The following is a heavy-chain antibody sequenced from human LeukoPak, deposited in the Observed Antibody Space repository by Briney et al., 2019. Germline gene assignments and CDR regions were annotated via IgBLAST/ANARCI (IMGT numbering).Heavy chain of an antibody. CDR1: GXTFSTYA. CDR3: AKKTPGATPLDY. Sequence: GGSLRLSCAASGXTFSTYAMSWVRQAPGKGQEWVSGIGSGAGTYYAGSVKGRFTISRDNSKNTLYLQMNSLRAEDTAVYYCAKKTPGATPLDYWGQGILVTVSS. CDR2: IGSGAGT. V-gene: IGHV3-23*01. D-gene: IGHD1-26*01. J-gene: IGHJ4*02.